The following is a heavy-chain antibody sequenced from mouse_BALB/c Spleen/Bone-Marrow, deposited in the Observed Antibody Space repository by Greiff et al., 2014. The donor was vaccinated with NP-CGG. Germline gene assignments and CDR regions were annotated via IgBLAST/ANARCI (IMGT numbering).Heavy chain of an antibody. CDR1: GDSITSGY. D-gene: IGHD1-2*01. Sequence: VQLQQSGPSLVKPSQTLSLTCSVTGDSITSGYWNWIRKFPGNRLEYMGYITYSGNTYYNPSLISRISITRDTSKNQYYLQLNSVTTEDTATYYCTRDYYGPWGQGTTLTVSS. V-gene: IGHV3-8*02. CDR3: TRDYYGP. J-gene: IGHJ2*01. CDR2: ITYSGNT.